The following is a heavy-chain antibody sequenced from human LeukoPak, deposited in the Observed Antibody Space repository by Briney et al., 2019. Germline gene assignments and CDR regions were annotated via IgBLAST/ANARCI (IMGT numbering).Heavy chain of an antibody. D-gene: IGHD3-9*01. CDR3: ARMNGFTY. CDR1: GFTFSSYA. Sequence: GGSLRLSCAASGFTFSSYAMHWVRQAPGKGLEWVAVISYDGSNKYYAGSVKGRFTISRDNSKNTLYLQMNSLRAEDTAVYYCARMNGFTYWGQGTLVTVSS. J-gene: IGHJ4*02. V-gene: IGHV3-30-3*01. CDR2: ISYDGSNK.